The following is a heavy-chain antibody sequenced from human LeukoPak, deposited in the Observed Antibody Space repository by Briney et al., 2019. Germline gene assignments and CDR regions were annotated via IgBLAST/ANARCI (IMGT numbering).Heavy chain of an antibody. V-gene: IGHV1-2*02. Sequence: GASVKVSCKASGYIFVGYYIHWVRQAPGQGLEWMGWINPNSGGTNYAQSFQGRVTMSRDTSISTAYMELRSLRSDDTAVYYCARPFMGGYCSSTSCTNNWFDPWGQGTLVTVSS. CDR2: INPNSGGT. CDR1: GYIFVGYY. CDR3: ARPFMGGYCSSTSCTNNWFDP. D-gene: IGHD2-2*01. J-gene: IGHJ5*02.